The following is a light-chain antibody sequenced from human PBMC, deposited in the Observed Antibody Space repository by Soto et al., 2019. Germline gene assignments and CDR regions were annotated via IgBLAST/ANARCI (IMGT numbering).Light chain of an antibody. CDR3: SSYTSSSTPYV. J-gene: IGLJ1*01. V-gene: IGLV2-14*01. Sequence: QSALTQPASVSGSPGQSITISCTGTSSDVGGYNYVSWYQQHPGKAPKLIIYEVSNRPSGVSNRFSGSKSGDTASLTISGLHAEDEADYYCSSYTSSSTPYVFGTGTKLTVL. CDR1: SSDVGGYNY. CDR2: EVS.